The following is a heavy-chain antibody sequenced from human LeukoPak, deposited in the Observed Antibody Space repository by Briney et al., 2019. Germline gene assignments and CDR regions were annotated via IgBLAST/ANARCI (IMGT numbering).Heavy chain of an antibody. CDR1: GFTVSSNY. D-gene: IGHD3-9*01. J-gene: IGHJ5*02. V-gene: IGHV3-53*01. CDR3: ARVDYDILTGYYDNGDNWFDP. CDR2: IYSGGST. Sequence: PGGSLRLSCAASGFTVSSNYMSWVRQAPGKGLEWVSVIYSGGSTYYADSVKGRFTISRDNSKNTLYLQMNSLRAEDTAVYYCARVDYDILTGYYDNGDNWFDPWGQGTLATVSS.